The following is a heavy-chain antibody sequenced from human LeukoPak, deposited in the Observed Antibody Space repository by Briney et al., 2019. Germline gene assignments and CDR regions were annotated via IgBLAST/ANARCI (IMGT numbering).Heavy chain of an antibody. CDR1: GYTFPDYY. CDR2: IHPKSGGT. V-gene: IGHV1-2*02. Sequence: PRTSVKVSRKPSGYTFPDYYMYWVRQAPGQGLWWMGWIHPKSGGTKYAQKFQGTVTMTWDTSTSTAYIALCGLSLGETAVLYCGRDGDSLMVEFVYWGQGNLVTVSS. CDR3: GRDGDSLMVEFVY. J-gene: IGHJ4*02. D-gene: IGHD2-8*01.